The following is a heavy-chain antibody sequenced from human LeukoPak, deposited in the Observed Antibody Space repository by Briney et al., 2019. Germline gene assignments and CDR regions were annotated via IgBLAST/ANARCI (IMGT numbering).Heavy chain of an antibody. V-gene: IGHV4-39*01. CDR3: ARVTPAGAWLGYFDY. J-gene: IGHJ4*02. D-gene: IGHD6-19*01. CDR2: IYYSGST. Sequence: SETLSLTCTVSGGSVSSSSYYWGWIRQPPGKGLEWIGSIYYSGSTYYNPSLKSRVTISVDTSKNQFSLKLSSVTAADTAVYYCARVTPAGAWLGYFDYWGQGTLVTVSS. CDR1: GGSVSSSSYY.